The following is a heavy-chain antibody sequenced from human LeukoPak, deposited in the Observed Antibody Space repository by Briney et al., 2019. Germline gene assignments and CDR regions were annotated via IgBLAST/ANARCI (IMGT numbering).Heavy chain of an antibody. D-gene: IGHD6-13*01. Sequence: ASVKVSCKASGYTFNGYYMHWVRRAPGQGLEWMGQINPNSGGTNYAQKFQGRVTMTRDTSISTAYMELRRLGSDDTAVYYCARDYSRSWYDNWGQGTLVIVS. V-gene: IGHV1-2*06. CDR3: ARDYSRSWYDN. CDR2: INPNSGGT. J-gene: IGHJ4*02. CDR1: GYTFNGYY.